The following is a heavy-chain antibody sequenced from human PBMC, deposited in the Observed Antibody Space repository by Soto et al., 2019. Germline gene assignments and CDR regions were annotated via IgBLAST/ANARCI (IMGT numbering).Heavy chain of an antibody. J-gene: IGHJ4*02. CDR1: GGSISSGGYY. D-gene: IGHD4-17*01. CDR2: IYYSGST. V-gene: IGHV4-31*03. Sequence: QVQLQKSCPGLVSPSQTLSLTCTVSGGSISSGGYYWSWIRQHPWKGLEWIGYIYYSGSTYYNPSLTSRVTISVDTSTNQFSLKLSSVTAADTALYYCARDRLGYGYFEYWGQGTLVTVSS. CDR3: ARDRLGYGYFEY.